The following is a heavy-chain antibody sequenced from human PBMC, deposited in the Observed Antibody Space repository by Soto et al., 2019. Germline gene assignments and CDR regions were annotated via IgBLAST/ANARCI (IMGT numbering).Heavy chain of an antibody. V-gene: IGHV1-46*01. CDR1: GYTFTTDY. CDR3: ARANDFWSGWSFFNYYYYGMDV. CDR2: INPSGGST. J-gene: IGHJ6*02. D-gene: IGHD3-3*01. Sequence: GASVKVSCKPSGYTFTTDYMHWVRQAPGQGLEWMGVINPSGGSTTYAQKFQGRVTMARDTSTSTVYMELSSLRSEDTAVYYCARANDFWSGWSFFNYYYYGMDVWG.